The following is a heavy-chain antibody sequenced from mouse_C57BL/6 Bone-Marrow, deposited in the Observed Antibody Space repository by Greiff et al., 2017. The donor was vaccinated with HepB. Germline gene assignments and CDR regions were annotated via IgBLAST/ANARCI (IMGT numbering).Heavy chain of an antibody. J-gene: IGHJ3*01. Sequence: VQLQQSGPVLVKPGASVKMSCKASGYTFTDYYMNWVKQSHGKSLEWIGVINPYNGGTSYNQKFKGKATLTVDKSSSTAYMELNSLTSEDSAVYYCARVYYDYDGAFAYWGQGTLVTVSA. CDR2: INPYNGGT. CDR3: ARVYYDYDGAFAY. V-gene: IGHV1-19*01. CDR1: GYTFTDYY. D-gene: IGHD2-4*01.